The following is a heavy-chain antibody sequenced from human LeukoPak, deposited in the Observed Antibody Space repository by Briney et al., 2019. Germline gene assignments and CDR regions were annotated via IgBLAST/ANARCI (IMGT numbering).Heavy chain of an antibody. V-gene: IGHV1-18*04. CDR3: ARAQSRTHWDGFDI. CDR2: ISTDNGNT. J-gene: IGHJ3*02. Sequence: GASVEVSCKASGYTFTGYYMHWVRQAPGRGLEWMGWISTDNGNTNYVQNLQGRVSMTRDTFTSTVYMELRSLRSDDTAVYYCARAQSRTHWDGFDIWGQGTMVTVPS. CDR1: GYTFTGYY. D-gene: IGHD5-24*01.